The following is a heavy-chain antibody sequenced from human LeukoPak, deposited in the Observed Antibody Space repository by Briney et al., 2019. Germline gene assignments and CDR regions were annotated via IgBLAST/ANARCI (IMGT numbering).Heavy chain of an antibody. CDR2: ISSNNSTI. J-gene: IGHJ4*02. D-gene: IGHD1-26*01. CDR3: AREASGSYYY. CDR1: GFTFSSYS. V-gene: IGHV3-48*01. Sequence: GGSLRLSCAASGFTFSSYSMNWVRQAPGKGLEWVSYISSNNSTIYYADSVKGRFTVSRDNAKDSLYLQMNSLRAEDTAVYYCAREASGSYYYWGQGTLVTVSS.